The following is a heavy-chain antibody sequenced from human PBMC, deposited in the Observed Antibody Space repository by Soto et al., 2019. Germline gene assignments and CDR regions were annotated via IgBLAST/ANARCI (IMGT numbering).Heavy chain of an antibody. Sequence: GGSLRLSCAASGFTFSSYAMSWVRQAPGKGLEWVSAISGSGGSTYYADSVKGRFTISRDNSKNTLYLQMNSLRAEDTAVYYCAKESPILYCSGGSCYFDYWGQGTLVTVSS. CDR1: GFTFSSYA. V-gene: IGHV3-23*01. J-gene: IGHJ4*02. D-gene: IGHD2-15*01. CDR2: ISGSGGST. CDR3: AKESPILYCSGGSCYFDY.